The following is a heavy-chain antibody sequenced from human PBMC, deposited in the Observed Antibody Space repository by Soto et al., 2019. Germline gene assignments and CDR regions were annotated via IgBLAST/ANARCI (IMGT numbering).Heavy chain of an antibody. CDR2: IKQDGSEK. V-gene: IGHV3-7*01. J-gene: IGHJ3*02. Sequence: EVQLVESGGGLVQPGGSLRLSCAASGFTFSSYWMSWVRQAPGKGLEWVANIKQDGSEKYYVDSGKGRFTISRDNAKNSLYLQMNSLRAEDTAVYYCAREYCSGGSCYSGDAFDIWGQGTMVTVSS. CDR1: GFTFSSYW. D-gene: IGHD2-15*01. CDR3: AREYCSGGSCYSGDAFDI.